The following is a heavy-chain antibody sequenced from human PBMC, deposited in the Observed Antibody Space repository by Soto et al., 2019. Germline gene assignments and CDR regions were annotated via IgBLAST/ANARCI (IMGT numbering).Heavy chain of an antibody. V-gene: IGHV1-69*13. J-gene: IGHJ6*02. CDR1: GGTFSSYA. Sequence: EASVKVSCKASGGTFSSYAISWVRQAPGQGLEWMGGIIPIFGTANYAQKFQGRVTITADESTSTAYMELSSLGSEDTAVYYCARDLGSGWSYYYYGMDVWGQGTT. D-gene: IGHD6-19*01. CDR3: ARDLGSGWSYYYYGMDV. CDR2: IIPIFGTA.